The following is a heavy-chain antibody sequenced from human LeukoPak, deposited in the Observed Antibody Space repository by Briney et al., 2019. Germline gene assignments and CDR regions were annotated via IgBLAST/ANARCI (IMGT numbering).Heavy chain of an antibody. J-gene: IGHJ3*02. D-gene: IGHD3-10*01. CDR1: GFTFSRYS. Sequence: GGSLRLAWAASGFTFSRYSMNWVRQAAGKGREWVSSISSSSSYIYYADSVKGRFAISRDNAKNSLYLQMNSLRAEDTAVYYCARDLYGSGSSSPDFDIWGQGTMVTVSS. CDR3: ARDLYGSGSSSPDFDI. CDR2: ISSSSSYI. V-gene: IGHV3-21*01.